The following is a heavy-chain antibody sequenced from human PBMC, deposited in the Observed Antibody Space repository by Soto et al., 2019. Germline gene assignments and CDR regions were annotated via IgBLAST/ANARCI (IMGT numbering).Heavy chain of an antibody. CDR1: GGSFNSYA. CDR2: IIPSSGTP. J-gene: IGHJ6*02. V-gene: IGHV1-69*01. CDR3: ARSLTTVTAGVVGYYYYGMDV. D-gene: IGHD4-4*01. Sequence: QVQLVQSGAEVKKPGSSVKVSCKASGGSFNSYAINWVRQAPGQGLEWMGGIIPSSGTPTYAQKYQGRVTIIADESTSTAYVELTNLRSEDTAVYYCARSLTTVTAGVVGYYYYGMDVWGQGTTVTVSS.